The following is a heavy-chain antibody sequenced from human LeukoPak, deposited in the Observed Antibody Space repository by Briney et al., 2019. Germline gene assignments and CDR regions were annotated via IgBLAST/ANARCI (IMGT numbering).Heavy chain of an antibody. CDR3: ARVRLGESSIADY. CDR1: GFTFSSYS. J-gene: IGHJ4*02. V-gene: IGHV3-21*01. D-gene: IGHD3-16*01. CDR2: ISSSSSYI. Sequence: GGSLRLSCAASGFTFSSYSMNWVRQAPGKGLEWVSSISSSSSYIYYADSVKGRFTISRDNAKNSLYLQMNSLRAEDTAVYYWARVRLGESSIADYWGQGTLVTVSS.